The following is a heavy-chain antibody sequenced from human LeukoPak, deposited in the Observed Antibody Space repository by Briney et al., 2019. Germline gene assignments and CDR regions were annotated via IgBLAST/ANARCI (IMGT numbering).Heavy chain of an antibody. CDR1: GFTFSSYA. CDR2: ISYDGSNK. V-gene: IGHV3-30*04. D-gene: IGHD3-10*01. Sequence: GRSLRLSCAASGFTFSSYAMHWVRQAPGKGLEWVAVISYDGSNKYYADSVKGRFTISRDNSKNTLYLQMNSLRAEDTAVYYCAREGSPGVLDYWGQGTLVTVSS. CDR3: AREGSPGVLDY. J-gene: IGHJ4*02.